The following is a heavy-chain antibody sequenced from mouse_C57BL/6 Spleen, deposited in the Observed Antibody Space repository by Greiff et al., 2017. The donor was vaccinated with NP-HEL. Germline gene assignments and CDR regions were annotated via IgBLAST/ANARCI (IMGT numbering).Heavy chain of an antibody. D-gene: IGHD1-1*01. CDR3: ARGPFTTVVAPDY. CDR2: IDPSDSET. J-gene: IGHJ2*01. Sequence: VQLQQPGAELVRPGSSVKLSCKASGYTFTSYWMHWVKQRPIQGLEWIGNIDPSDSETHYNQKFKDKATLTVDKSSSTAYMQLSSLTSEDSAVYYCARGPFTTVVAPDYWGQGTTLTVSS. V-gene: IGHV1-52*01. CDR1: GYTFTSYW.